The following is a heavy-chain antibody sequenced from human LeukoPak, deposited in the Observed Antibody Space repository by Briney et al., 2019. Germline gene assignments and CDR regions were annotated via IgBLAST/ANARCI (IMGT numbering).Heavy chain of an antibody. D-gene: IGHD3-22*01. CDR3: AREVVDPYYYDSSGYYSL. J-gene: IGHJ4*02. CDR2: IYTSGST. CDR1: GGSISSYY. Sequence: SETLSLTCTVSGGSISSYYWSWIRQPAGKGLEWIGRIYTSGSTNYNPSLKSRVTMSVGTSKNQFSLKLSSVTAADTAVYYCAREVVDPYYYDSSGYYSLWGQGTLVTVSS. V-gene: IGHV4-4*07.